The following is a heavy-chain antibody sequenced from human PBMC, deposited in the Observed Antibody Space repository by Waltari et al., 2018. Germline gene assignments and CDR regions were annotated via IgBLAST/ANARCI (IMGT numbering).Heavy chain of an antibody. CDR2: ISSSSSYI. J-gene: IGHJ5*02. CDR1: GFTFSSYS. V-gene: IGHV3-21*01. CDR3: ARGDRYSGYGP. Sequence: EVQLVESGGGLVKPGGSLSLPCAASGFTFSSYSMNWARKAPGKGREWVSSISSSSSYIYYADSVKGRFTISRDNAKNSLYLKMNSLRAEDTAVYYCARGDRYSGYGPWGQGTLVTVSS. D-gene: IGHD5-12*01.